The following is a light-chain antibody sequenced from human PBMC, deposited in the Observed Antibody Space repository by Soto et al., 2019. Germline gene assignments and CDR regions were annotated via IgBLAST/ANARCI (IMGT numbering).Light chain of an antibody. V-gene: IGKV1-5*01. J-gene: IGKJ1*01. CDR1: RGIGDR. CDR3: QHYKMYSPWT. CDR2: DVS. Sequence: DIQMPPSTSSLSAVVGDSVTITCRASRGIGDRLAWFQQKPGKAPKLLIYDVSSLQSGVPSRFSGSGSGTEFTLTISSLQPDDFATYYCQHYKMYSPWTFGQGTKVDIK.